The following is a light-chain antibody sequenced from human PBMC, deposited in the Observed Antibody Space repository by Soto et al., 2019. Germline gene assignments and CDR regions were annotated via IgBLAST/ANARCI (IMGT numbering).Light chain of an antibody. Sequence: EIVLTQSPGTLSLSPGERATLSCRASQSVSSSYLAWYQQKPGQAPRLLIYGASSRATGIPDRFSGSGSGTDFTLTISRLEPEYFSVYYCQQYGSSFPIPFGQGPRLEIK. CDR3: QQYGSSFPIP. V-gene: IGKV3-20*01. CDR1: QSVSSSY. CDR2: GAS. J-gene: IGKJ5*01.